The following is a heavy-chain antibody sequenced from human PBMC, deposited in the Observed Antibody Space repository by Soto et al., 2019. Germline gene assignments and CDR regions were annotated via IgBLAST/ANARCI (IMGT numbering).Heavy chain of an antibody. J-gene: IGHJ5*02. CDR1: GFTFSSYA. Sequence: GGSLRLSCAASGFTFSSYAMSWVRQAPGKGLEWVSTISGSGGSADYADSVKGRFTISRDNPRNTLYLEMNSLRAEDTAIYYCAKDRFHVVVTVSIFDPWGQGTLVTVSS. D-gene: IGHD2-21*02. CDR3: AKDRFHVVVTVSIFDP. CDR2: ISGSGGSA. V-gene: IGHV3-23*01.